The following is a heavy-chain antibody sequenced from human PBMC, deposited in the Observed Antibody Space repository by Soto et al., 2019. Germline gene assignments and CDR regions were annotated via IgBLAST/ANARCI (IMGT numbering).Heavy chain of an antibody. CDR1: GGSVGRGGYN. D-gene: IGHD3-3*02. CDR3: ARFSTLGKDYGVDV. V-gene: IGHV4-30-4*02. CDR2: INYSGRT. J-gene: IGHJ6*02. Sequence: PPDTLSLTSALPGGSVGRGGYNSGREPPGKGLEWIGYINYSGRTYYKPSLKSRVSISIDTSKNQFSLRLTSVTAADTAVYFCARFSTLGKDYGVDVWGQGTTVTV.